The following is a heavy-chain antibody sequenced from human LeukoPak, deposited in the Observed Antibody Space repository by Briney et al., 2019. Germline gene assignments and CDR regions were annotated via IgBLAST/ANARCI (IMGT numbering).Heavy chain of an antibody. V-gene: IGHV3-23*01. CDR2: ISGSGGST. CDR1: GFTFSSYA. Sequence: GGSLRLSCAASGFTFSSYAMSWVRQAPGKGLEWVSAISGSGGSTYYADSVKGRFTISRDNSHNTLYLQMNSLHSEDTAVYYCAKDLGLQVGASPFDYWGQGTLVTVSS. D-gene: IGHD1-26*01. CDR3: AKDLGLQVGASPFDY. J-gene: IGHJ4*02.